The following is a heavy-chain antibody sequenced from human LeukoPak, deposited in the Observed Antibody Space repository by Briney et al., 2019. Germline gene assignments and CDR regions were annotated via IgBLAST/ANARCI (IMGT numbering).Heavy chain of an antibody. Sequence: SGPTLVNPTQTLTLTCTFSGFSLTTYGVGVGWIRQPPGKALEWLALVYWDDDNRYNPSLKSGITVARDTSKSQVVLKMTNLDPVDTATYFCAHRREYNGAWNEGYFDYWGQGTQVTVSS. CDR2: VYWDDDN. CDR3: AHRREYNGAWNEGYFDY. D-gene: IGHD1-1*01. J-gene: IGHJ4*02. CDR1: GFSLTTYGVG. V-gene: IGHV2-5*02.